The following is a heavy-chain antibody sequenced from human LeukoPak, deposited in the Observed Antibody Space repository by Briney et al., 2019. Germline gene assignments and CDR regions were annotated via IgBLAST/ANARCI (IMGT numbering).Heavy chain of an antibody. D-gene: IGHD6-6*01. CDR3: ARGGQLSTGAYFDY. CDR2: IIPILDIA. CDR1: GGTFSGHT. J-gene: IGHJ4*02. Sequence: SVKVSCKASGGTFSGHTFSWVRQAPGQGLEWMERIIPILDIANYAQKFQGRVTITADKSTSTAYMDLSSLTSEDTAVYYCARGGQLSTGAYFDYWGQGTLVTIAS. V-gene: IGHV1-69*02.